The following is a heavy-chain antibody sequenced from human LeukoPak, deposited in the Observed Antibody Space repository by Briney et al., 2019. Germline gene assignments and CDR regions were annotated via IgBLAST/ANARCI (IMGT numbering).Heavy chain of an antibody. CDR3: AREVGYCSSTSCYSWFDP. D-gene: IGHD2-2*02. Sequence: PSETLSLTSTVSGGSISSHYWSWIRQPPGKGLEWIGYIYYSGSTNYNPSLKSRVTISVDTSKNQFSLKLSSVTAADTAVYYCAREVGYCSSTSCYSWFDPWGQGTLVTVSS. CDR2: IYYSGST. CDR1: GGSISSHY. V-gene: IGHV4-59*11. J-gene: IGHJ5*02.